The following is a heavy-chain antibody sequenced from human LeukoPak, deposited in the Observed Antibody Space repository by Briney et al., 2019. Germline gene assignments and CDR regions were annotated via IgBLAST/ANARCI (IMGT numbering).Heavy chain of an antibody. J-gene: IGHJ4*02. Sequence: GGSLRLSCAASGFTFSRYSMNWVRQAPGKGLEWVSSISGSSIYKYYADSVKGRFTISRDNAKKSLYLQMNSLRAEDTAVYYCARGAEGIAATDSNFDYWGQGTLVTVSS. CDR2: ISGSSIYK. CDR1: GFTFSRYS. V-gene: IGHV3-21*01. D-gene: IGHD6-13*01. CDR3: ARGAEGIAATDSNFDY.